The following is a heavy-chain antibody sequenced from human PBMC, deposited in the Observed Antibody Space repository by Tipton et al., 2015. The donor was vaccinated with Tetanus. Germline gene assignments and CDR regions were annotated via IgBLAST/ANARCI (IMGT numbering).Heavy chain of an antibody. CDR3: ASKGHYGDYSW. D-gene: IGHD4-17*01. J-gene: IGHJ4*02. Sequence: TLSLTCTVSGGSISSYYWSWIRQPPGKGLEWIGYIYYRGSTNYNPSLKSRVTISVDTSKNQFSLKLSSVTAADTAVYYCASKGHYGDYSWWGQGTLVTVSS. CDR1: GGSISSYY. CDR2: IYYRGST. V-gene: IGHV4-59*01.